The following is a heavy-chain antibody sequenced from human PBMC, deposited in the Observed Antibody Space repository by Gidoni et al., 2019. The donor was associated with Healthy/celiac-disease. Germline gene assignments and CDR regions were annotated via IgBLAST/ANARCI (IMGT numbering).Heavy chain of an antibody. CDR1: GFTFSSYW. CDR3: ARVEIAVADPLFDY. V-gene: IGHV3-7*01. CDR2: IKQDGSEK. D-gene: IGHD6-19*01. Sequence: EVQLVESGGGLVQPGGSLRPSCAASGFTFSSYWMSWVRQAPGKGLEWVANIKQDGSEKYYVDSVKGRFTISRDNAKNSLYLQMNSLRAEDTAVYYCARVEIAVADPLFDYWGQGTLVTVSS. J-gene: IGHJ4*02.